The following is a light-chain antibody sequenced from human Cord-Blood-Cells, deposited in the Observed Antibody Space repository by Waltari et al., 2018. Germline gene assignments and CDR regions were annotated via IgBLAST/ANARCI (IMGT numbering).Light chain of an antibody. Sequence: DIQMTQSPSSLSASVGERVTIPCRASQSISSYLNWYQQKPGKAPKLLIYAASSLQSGVPSRFSGSGSGTDFTLTISSLQPEDFATYYCQQSYSTPPEFTFGPGTKVDIK. V-gene: IGKV1-39*01. CDR1: QSISSY. J-gene: IGKJ3*01. CDR2: AAS. CDR3: QQSYSTPPEFT.